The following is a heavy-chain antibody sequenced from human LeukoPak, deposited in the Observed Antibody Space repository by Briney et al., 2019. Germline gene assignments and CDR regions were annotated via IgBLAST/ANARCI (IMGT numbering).Heavy chain of an antibody. V-gene: IGHV3-7*01. D-gene: IGHD3-22*01. CDR2: IKTDGSEK. CDR1: GFTFSNYW. J-gene: IGHJ1*01. CDR3: ATYSSLNRREFQY. Sequence: GGSLRLSCEGSGFTFSNYWMGWVRQAPGKGLQWVANIKTDGSEKYYVDSAKGRFTISRDNAKNSLYLQMNSLRAEDTAVYYCATYSSLNRREFQYWGQGTLLTVSS.